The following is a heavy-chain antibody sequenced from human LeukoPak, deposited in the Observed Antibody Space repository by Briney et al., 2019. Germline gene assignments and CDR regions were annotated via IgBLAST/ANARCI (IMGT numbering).Heavy chain of an antibody. J-gene: IGHJ4*02. V-gene: IGHV4-59*08. D-gene: IGHD6-13*01. Sequence: PSETLSLTCTVSGGSISSYYWSWIRQPPGKGLEWIGYIYYSGSTNYNPSLKSRVTISVDTSKNQFSLKLSSVTAADTAVYCCARLVDGYSSSYDYWGQGTLVTVSS. CDR3: ARLVDGYSSSYDY. CDR2: IYYSGST. CDR1: GGSISSYY.